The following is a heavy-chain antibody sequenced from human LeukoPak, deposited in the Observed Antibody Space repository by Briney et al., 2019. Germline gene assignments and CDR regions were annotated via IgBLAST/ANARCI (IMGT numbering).Heavy chain of an antibody. CDR3: AREASIVPHHDPDC. V-gene: IGHV3-21*01. CDR1: GFTFRSYS. Sequence: PGGSLRLSCAASGFTFRSYSMNWVRQAPGKGLEWVSSINSRGNDKYYAESVKGRFTISRDNAKNSLYLQMKNLRVEDTTVYYFAREASIVPHHDPDCWGQGSLVTVSS. CDR2: INSRGNDK. J-gene: IGHJ4*02. D-gene: IGHD2-21*01.